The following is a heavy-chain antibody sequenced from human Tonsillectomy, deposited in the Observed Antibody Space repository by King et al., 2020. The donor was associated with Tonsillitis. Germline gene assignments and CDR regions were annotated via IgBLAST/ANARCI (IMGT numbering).Heavy chain of an antibody. J-gene: IGHJ4*02. Sequence: VQLVESGGDLVQPGGSLRLSCAASGFTFSGYSMNWGRPAPGKGLEWVSYISDNSQKIYYTDSVKGRFTISRDNAKNSLYLQMNNLRVEDTAVYYCARGDLVAASRFDYWGQGILVTVSS. CDR2: ISDNSQKI. CDR3: ARGDLVAASRFDY. D-gene: IGHD2-15*01. CDR1: GFTFSGYS. V-gene: IGHV3-48*01.